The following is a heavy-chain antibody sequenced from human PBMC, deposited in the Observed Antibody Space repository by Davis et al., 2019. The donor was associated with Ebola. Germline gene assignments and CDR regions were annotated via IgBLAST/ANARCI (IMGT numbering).Heavy chain of an antibody. V-gene: IGHV3-23*01. D-gene: IGHD3-16*01. CDR3: ARGGSALSHDY. Sequence: GGSLRLSCAASGFTFSSYAMSWVRQAPGKGLEWVSAISGSGGSTYYADSVKGRFTVSRDDSKNTLYLQMNSLRAEDTAVYYCARGGSALSHDYWGQGSLVTVSS. CDR2: ISGSGGST. J-gene: IGHJ4*02. CDR1: GFTFSSYA.